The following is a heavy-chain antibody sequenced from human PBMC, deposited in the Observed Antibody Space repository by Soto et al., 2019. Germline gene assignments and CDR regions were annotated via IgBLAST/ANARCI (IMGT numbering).Heavy chain of an antibody. V-gene: IGHV3-30*18. CDR1: GFTFSSYG. CDR2: ISYDGSNK. Sequence: GGSLRLSCAASGFTFSSYGMHWVRKAPGKGLEWVAVISYDGSNKYYADSVKGRFTISRDNSKNTLYLQMNSLRAEDTAVYYCAKGSDDFWSGYYLFDYWGQGTLVTVSS. CDR3: AKGSDDFWSGYYLFDY. J-gene: IGHJ4*02. D-gene: IGHD3-3*01.